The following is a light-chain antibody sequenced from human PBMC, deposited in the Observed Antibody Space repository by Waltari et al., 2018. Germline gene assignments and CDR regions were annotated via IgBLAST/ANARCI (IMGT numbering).Light chain of an antibody. Sequence: EIVLTQSPGPLSLSPGERATLSCRASRSLTSSSLAWYQQRPGQAPRLLIYGTSSRATGIPDRFSGSGSGTDFTLTISRLEPEDFAVYYCQQYGSSPYTFGQGTKLAIK. J-gene: IGKJ2*01. CDR2: GTS. CDR3: QQYGSSPYT. CDR1: RSLTSSS. V-gene: IGKV3-20*01.